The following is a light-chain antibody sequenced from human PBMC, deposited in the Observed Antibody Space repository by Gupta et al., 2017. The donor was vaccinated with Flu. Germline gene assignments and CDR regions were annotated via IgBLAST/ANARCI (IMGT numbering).Light chain of an antibody. CDR3: SSYTSSSTWV. J-gene: IGLJ3*02. CDR2: EVN. CDR1: RSDVGRYNY. Sequence: QSALTQPASVSGSPGQSITISCTGTRSDVGRYNYVSWYQNHPGKAPKLMIYEVNNRPSGISKRFSASKSGNTASLTISGLQAEDEADYYCSSYTSSSTWVFGGGTSLTVL. V-gene: IGLV2-14*01.